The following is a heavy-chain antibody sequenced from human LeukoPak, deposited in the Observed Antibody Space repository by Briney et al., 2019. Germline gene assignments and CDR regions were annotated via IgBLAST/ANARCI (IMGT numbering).Heavy chain of an antibody. J-gene: IGHJ4*02. D-gene: IGHD5-12*01. V-gene: IGHV3-30*04. CDR3: VREIVATIGFDY. CDR1: GFTFSRSA. CDR2: ISYDARNN. Sequence: GKSLRLSCAASGFTFSRSAMHWVRQAPGKGLEWVAVISYDARNNYYADSVKGRFTISRDNSKSTLYLQMNSLRPEDTAVYYCVREIVATIGFDYWGQGTLVTVSS.